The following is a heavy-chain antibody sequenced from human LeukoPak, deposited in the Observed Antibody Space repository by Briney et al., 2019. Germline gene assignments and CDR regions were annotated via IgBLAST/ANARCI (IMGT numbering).Heavy chain of an antibody. CDR2: MNPNSGNT. D-gene: IGHD3-22*01. J-gene: IGHJ3*02. V-gene: IGHV1-8*03. CDR3: ARDNYYDSSGYYYFDAFDI. CDR1: GYTFTSYD. Sequence: ASVKVSCKASGYTFTSYDINWVRQATGQGLEWMGWMNPNSGNTGYAQKFQGRVTITRNTSISTAYMELSSLRSEDTAVYYCARDNYYDSSGYYYFDAFDIWGQGTMVTVTS.